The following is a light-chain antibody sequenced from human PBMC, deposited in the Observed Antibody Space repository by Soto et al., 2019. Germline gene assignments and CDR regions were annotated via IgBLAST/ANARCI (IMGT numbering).Light chain of an antibody. CDR2: GAS. Sequence: EIVMTQSPATLSASPGERATLSCRASQSVRSNLAWYQQKPGQAPRLLIYGASTRATGIPARFSGSGSGTEFTLSIGSLQSEDFAVYYCQQYNSWPLTFGGGIKVEIK. V-gene: IGKV3-15*01. J-gene: IGKJ4*01. CDR1: QSVRSN. CDR3: QQYNSWPLT.